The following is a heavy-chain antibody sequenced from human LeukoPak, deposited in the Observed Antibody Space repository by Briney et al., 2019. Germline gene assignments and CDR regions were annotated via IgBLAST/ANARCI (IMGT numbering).Heavy chain of an antibody. CDR2: INSDGSST. CDR1: GFTFSSYW. J-gene: IGHJ4*02. D-gene: IGHD3-22*01. CDR3: ARALLSDSSVGLDY. V-gene: IGHV3-74*01. Sequence: PGGSLRLSCAASGFTFSSYWMHWVRQAPGKGLVWVSRINSDGSSTTYADSVRGRFTISRDNAQNTLYLQMNSLRAEDTAVYYCARALLSDSSVGLDYWGQGTLVTVSS.